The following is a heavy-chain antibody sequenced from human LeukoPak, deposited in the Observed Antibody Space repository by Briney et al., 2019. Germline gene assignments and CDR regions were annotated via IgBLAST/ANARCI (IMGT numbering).Heavy chain of an antibody. CDR3: ARGGETASTKWSMIDY. D-gene: IGHD3-16*01. CDR1: GFTFSSYR. Sequence: GGSLRLSCAASGFTFSSYRMNWVRQAPGKGLEWVSSISSSSSHIYYADSVKGRFTISRDNSRNALYLQLSSLRAEDTAVFFCARGGETASTKWSMIDYWGQGTLVTV. CDR2: ISSSSSHI. V-gene: IGHV3-21*06. J-gene: IGHJ4*02.